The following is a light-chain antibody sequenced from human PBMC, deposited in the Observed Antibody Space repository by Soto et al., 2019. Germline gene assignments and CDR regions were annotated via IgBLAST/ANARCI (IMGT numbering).Light chain of an antibody. CDR2: EVS. J-gene: IGLJ2*01. CDR3: SSYAFSHNFDVV. Sequence: QSALTQPPSASGSPGQSVTISCTGTSRDVADYNYVSWYQQHPGKAPKLLIYEVSKRPSGVPERFSGSKSANTASLTVSGLQAEDEADYYCSSYAFSHNFDVVFGGGTKVTVL. CDR1: SRDVADYNY. V-gene: IGLV2-8*01.